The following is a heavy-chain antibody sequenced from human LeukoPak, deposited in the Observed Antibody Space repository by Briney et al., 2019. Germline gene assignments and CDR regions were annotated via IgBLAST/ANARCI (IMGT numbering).Heavy chain of an antibody. CDR1: GFTFSDYY. J-gene: IGHJ4*02. Sequence: GGSPRLSCAASGFTFSDYYMSWIRQAPGKGLEWVSYISSSGSYIYYADSVKGRFTISRDNAKNSLYLQMNSLRAEDMALYYCASSTHAKAGPFDHWGQGTLVTVSS. CDR3: ASSTHAKAGPFDH. CDR2: ISSSGSYI. V-gene: IGHV3-11*01. D-gene: IGHD6-13*01.